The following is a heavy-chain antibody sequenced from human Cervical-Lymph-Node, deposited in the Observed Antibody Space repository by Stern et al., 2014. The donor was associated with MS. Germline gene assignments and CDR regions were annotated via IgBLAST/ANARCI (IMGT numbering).Heavy chain of an antibody. CDR1: GFSFSGYG. CDR2: IWFDGDDQ. V-gene: IGHV3-33*01. D-gene: IGHD6-6*01. CDR3: ARDAYRTSSSSGLFDF. J-gene: IGHJ4*02. Sequence: VQLVESGGGAVQPGTSLRLSCAASGFSFSGYGFHWVRQAPGKGLEWVALIWFDGDDQYYADSVRGRFTVSRDDSQNTVYLQMSGLRAEDTAVYYCARDAYRTSSSSGLFDFWGQGALVTVSS.